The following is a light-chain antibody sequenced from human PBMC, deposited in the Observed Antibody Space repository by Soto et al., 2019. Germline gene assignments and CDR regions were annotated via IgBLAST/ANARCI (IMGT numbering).Light chain of an antibody. CDR1: QGISNY. Sequence: DIPMTQSPSSLSASVGNRVSITCRASQGISNYLAWYQQKPGKASKVLIYAASTLQPGVPSRFSGSGSGTDFTLTINSLQPDDIATYYCQNYDSAPITFGQGTRLEIK. J-gene: IGKJ5*01. V-gene: IGKV1-27*01. CDR2: AAS. CDR3: QNYDSAPIT.